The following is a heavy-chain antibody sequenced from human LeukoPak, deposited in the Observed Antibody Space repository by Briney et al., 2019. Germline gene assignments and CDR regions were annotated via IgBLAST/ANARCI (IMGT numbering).Heavy chain of an antibody. J-gene: IGHJ4*02. CDR2: IWFDGSVK. CDR1: GFTFNTHG. V-gene: IGHV3-33*06. D-gene: IGHD3-3*01. CDR3: AKDTAVQFLEPAF. Sequence: GGSLRLSCAASGFTFNTHGMHWIRQAPGKGLEWVAAIWFDGSVKHYSDAVKGRFTISRDNSLNTLYLQMNSLRVEDTAIYYCAKDTAVQFLEPAFWGQGTLVTVSS.